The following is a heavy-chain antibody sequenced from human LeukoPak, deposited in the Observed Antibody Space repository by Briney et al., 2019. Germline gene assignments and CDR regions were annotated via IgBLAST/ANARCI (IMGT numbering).Heavy chain of an antibody. J-gene: IGHJ4*02. CDR2: IYYSGST. Sequence: SETLSLTCTVSGGSISSSSYYWGWIRQPPGKGLEWIGSIYYSGSTYYNPSLKSRVTISVDTSKNQFSLKLSSVTAADTAVYYCARHNPQTTVTSLDYWGQGTPVTVSS. CDR1: GGSISSSSYY. V-gene: IGHV4-39*01. D-gene: IGHD4-17*01. CDR3: ARHNPQTTVTSLDY.